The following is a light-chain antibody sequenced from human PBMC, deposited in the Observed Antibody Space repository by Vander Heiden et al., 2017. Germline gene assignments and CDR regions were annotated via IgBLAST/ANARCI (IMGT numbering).Light chain of an antibody. CDR1: SSNIGNNS. J-gene: IGLJ3*02. CDR2: RND. V-gene: IGLV1-47*01. Sequence: QSVLTQPPSASGTPGQRVTISCSGGSSNIGNNSVYWYQQLPGTAPKLLSYRNDQRPSGVPDRFSGSKSGTSASLAISGLRSEDEADYYCAVWDDSLSGRVFGGGTKLTVL. CDR3: AVWDDSLSGRV.